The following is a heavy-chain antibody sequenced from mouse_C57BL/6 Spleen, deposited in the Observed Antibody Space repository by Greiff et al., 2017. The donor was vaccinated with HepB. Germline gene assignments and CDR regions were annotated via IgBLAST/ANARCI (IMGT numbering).Heavy chain of an antibody. CDR1: GFNIKDDY. J-gene: IGHJ2*01. D-gene: IGHD2-2*01. CDR3: TTYGYDEYYIAY. Sequence: EVQLQQSGAELVRPGASVKLSCTASGFNIKDDYMHWVKQRPEQGLEWIGWIDPENGDTEYASKFQGKATIPADTSSNTAYLQRSSLTSEDTAVSYCTTYGYDEYYIAYWGQGTTLTVSS. V-gene: IGHV14-4*01. CDR2: IDPENGDT.